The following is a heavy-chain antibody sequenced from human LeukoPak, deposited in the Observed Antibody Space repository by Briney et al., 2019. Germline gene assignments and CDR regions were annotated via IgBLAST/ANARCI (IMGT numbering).Heavy chain of an antibody. Sequence: GGSLRLSCAAPGFFFTNYAIHWVRQAPGKGLEWVSLISGDGGSTFYADSVRGRFTISRDNTRKSLSLQMSSLRSEDTALYYCAGESENSGWYDYWGPGTLVTVSS. J-gene: IGHJ5*01. CDR3: AGESENSGWYDY. CDR1: GFFFTNYA. V-gene: IGHV3-43*02. CDR2: ISGDGGST. D-gene: IGHD1-26*01.